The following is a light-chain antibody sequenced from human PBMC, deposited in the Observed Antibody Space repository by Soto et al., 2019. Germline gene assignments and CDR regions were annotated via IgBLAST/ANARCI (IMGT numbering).Light chain of an antibody. CDR3: QHYNNWPT. V-gene: IGKV3-15*01. CDR2: GAS. J-gene: IGKJ1*01. Sequence: EIVMTQSPVTLSVSPGERATLSCRASQSVSTNLAWYQQKPGQAPRVLIYGASTTATNIPARFSGSGSGTDFTLTISSLQSEDFALYYCQHYNNWPTFGQGTKVDI. CDR1: QSVSTN.